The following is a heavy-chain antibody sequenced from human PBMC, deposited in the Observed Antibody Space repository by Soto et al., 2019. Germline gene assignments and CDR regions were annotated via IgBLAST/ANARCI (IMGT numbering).Heavy chain of an antibody. CDR3: TTDLIVNDAFDI. D-gene: IGHD2-8*01. J-gene: IGHJ3*02. CDR2: IKSKTDGGTT. V-gene: IGHV3-15*01. CDR1: GFTFSNAW. Sequence: GGSQRLSCAASGFTFSNAWMSWVRQAPGKGLEWVGRIKSKTDGGTTDYAAPGKGRFTISRDVSKNTLYLKMNSLKTEDTAVYYCTTDLIVNDAFDIWGQGTMVTVSS.